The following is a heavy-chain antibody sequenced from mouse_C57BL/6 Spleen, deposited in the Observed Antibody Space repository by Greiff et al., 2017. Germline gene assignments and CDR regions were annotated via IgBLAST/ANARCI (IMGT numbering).Heavy chain of an antibody. CDR1: GFTFSDYG. CDR2: ISSGSSTI. D-gene: IGHD1-1*01. J-gene: IGHJ2*01. V-gene: IGHV5-17*01. CDR3: ARSPIYYYGSSWDYFDY. Sequence: EVKLVESGGGLVKPGGSLKLSCAASGFTFSDYGMHWVRQAPEKGLEWVAYISSGSSTIYYADTVKGRFTISRDNAKNTLFLQMTSLRSEDTAMYYCARSPIYYYGSSWDYFDYWGQGTTLTVSS.